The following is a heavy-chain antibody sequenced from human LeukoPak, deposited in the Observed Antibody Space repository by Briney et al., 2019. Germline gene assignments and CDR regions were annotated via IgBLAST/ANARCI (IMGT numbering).Heavy chain of an antibody. CDR1: GYTFSSYS. Sequence: GGSLRLSCADSGYTFSSYSMNWVRQAPGEGLESVSSISSSSSYIYYADSVKSRFTISRDNTKNSLYLQMNSLRAEDTAVYYCAREDEQWLHFDYWGQGTLVTVSS. D-gene: IGHD6-19*01. CDR2: ISSSSSYI. V-gene: IGHV3-21*01. CDR3: AREDEQWLHFDY. J-gene: IGHJ4*02.